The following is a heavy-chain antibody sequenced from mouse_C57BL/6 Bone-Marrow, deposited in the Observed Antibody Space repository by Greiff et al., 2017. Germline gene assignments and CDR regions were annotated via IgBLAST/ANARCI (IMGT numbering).Heavy chain of an antibody. CDR1: GYTFTDYY. J-gene: IGHJ2*01. CDR3: ARETLRGDY. CDR2: INPYNGGT. V-gene: IGHV1-19*01. Sequence: EVQLQQSGPVLVKPGASVKMSCKASGYTFTDYYMNWVKQSHGKSLEWIGVINPYNGGTSYNQKFKGKATLPVDKSSSTAYMELNSLTSEDSAVYYCARETLRGDYWGQGTTLTVSS.